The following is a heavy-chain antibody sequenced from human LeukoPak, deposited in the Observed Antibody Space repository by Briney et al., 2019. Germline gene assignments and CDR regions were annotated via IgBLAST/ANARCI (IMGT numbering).Heavy chain of an antibody. CDR2: ISAYNGNT. Sequence: ASVKVSCKASGYTFTSYGISWVRQAPGQGLEWMGWISAYNGNTNYAQKLQGRVTMTTDTSTSTAYMELRSLRSDDTAVYYCARDANAGIAAAGEPHFDYWGQGTLVTVSS. D-gene: IGHD6-13*01. CDR3: ARDANAGIAAAGEPHFDY. J-gene: IGHJ4*02. V-gene: IGHV1-18*01. CDR1: GYTFTSYG.